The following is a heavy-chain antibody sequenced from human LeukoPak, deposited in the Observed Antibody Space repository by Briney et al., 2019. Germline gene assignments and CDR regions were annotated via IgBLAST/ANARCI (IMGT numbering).Heavy chain of an antibody. V-gene: IGHV1-18*04. CDR1: GYTFTSYG. Sequence: ASVTVSFKASGYTFTSYGISWVRQAPGQGLEWMGWISAYNGNTNYAQKLQGRVTMTTDTSTSTAYMELRSLRSDDTAVYYCARVQLWFGDRGDHSQMDVWGKGTTVTVSS. J-gene: IGHJ6*04. CDR3: ARVQLWFGDRGDHSQMDV. D-gene: IGHD3-10*01. CDR2: ISAYNGNT.